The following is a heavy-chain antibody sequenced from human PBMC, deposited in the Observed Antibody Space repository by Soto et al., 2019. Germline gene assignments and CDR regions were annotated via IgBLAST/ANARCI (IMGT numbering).Heavy chain of an antibody. D-gene: IGHD2-8*01. V-gene: IGHV3-15*01. Sequence: GGPLRLCCAFAGGPFIDADMTWVSPAQGKGLEWLGRIRTKTDGGTAGYAAHVKDRFIVSRDDSKETLYLQMNSLRTEDTAVYFCNTGRCTNGVCDDDWGHGTL. CDR1: GGPFIDAD. CDR3: NTGRCTNGVCDDD. CDR2: IRTKTDGGTA. J-gene: IGHJ4*01.